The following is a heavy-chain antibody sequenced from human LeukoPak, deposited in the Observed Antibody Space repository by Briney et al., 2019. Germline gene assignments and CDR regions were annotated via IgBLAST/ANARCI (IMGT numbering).Heavy chain of an antibody. CDR2: ISSNGGIT. Sequence: PGGSLRLSCAASGITFSNYAMHWVRQALGKGLEYVSAISSNGGITYYANSVEGRFTISRDNSKNTLHLQMGSLRAEDVAVYYCARDQLILSYYYGMDVWGQGTTVTVSS. CDR3: ARDQLILSYYYGMDV. D-gene: IGHD2-15*01. J-gene: IGHJ6*02. V-gene: IGHV3-64*01. CDR1: GITFSNYA.